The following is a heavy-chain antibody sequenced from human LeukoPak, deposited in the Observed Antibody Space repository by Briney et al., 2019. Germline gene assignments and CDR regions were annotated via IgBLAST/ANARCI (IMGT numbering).Heavy chain of an antibody. D-gene: IGHD5-24*01. CDR1: GGSISSYY. V-gene: IGHV4-59*01. CDR3: ASQRWLQSNPFDY. J-gene: IGHJ4*02. CDR2: IYYSGST. Sequence: SETLSLTCTVSGGSISSYYWSWIRQPPGKGLEWIGYIYYSGSTNYNPSLKSRVTISVDTSKNQFSLKLSSVTAADTAVYYGASQRWLQSNPFDYWGQGTLVTVSS.